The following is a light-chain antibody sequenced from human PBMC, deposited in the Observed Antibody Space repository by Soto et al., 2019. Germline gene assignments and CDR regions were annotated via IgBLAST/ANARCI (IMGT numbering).Light chain of an antibody. Sequence: DFQMTQSPSSLSASVGDSVTITCRASQDISNDVAWYQQKPGKPPNLLISSSSTLQSGVPSRFSGTGYGTDFTLTIGNLQPDDVATYYCQKYNSFPPSFGGGTKVEI. V-gene: IGKV1-27*01. CDR1: QDISND. CDR3: QKYNSFPPS. CDR2: SSS. J-gene: IGKJ4*01.